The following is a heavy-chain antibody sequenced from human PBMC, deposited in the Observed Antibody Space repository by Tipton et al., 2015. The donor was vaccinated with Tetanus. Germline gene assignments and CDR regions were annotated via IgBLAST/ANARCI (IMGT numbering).Heavy chain of an antibody. CDR3: VRAHSETYYIEH. J-gene: IGHJ5*02. D-gene: IGHD1-26*01. CDR1: GDTFSSYA. Sequence: QSGAEVKKPGSSVKVSCKASGDTFSSYAISWMRQAPGQGLEWMGWMNPYTANTGYAPKFQGRVTMTRNTSISTAYMELKSLRSEDTAVYYCVRAHSETYYIEHWGQGTLVIVSS. CDR2: MNPYTANT. V-gene: IGHV1-8*01.